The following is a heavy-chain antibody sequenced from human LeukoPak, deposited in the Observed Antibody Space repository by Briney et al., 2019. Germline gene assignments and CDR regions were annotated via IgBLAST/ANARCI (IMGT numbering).Heavy chain of an antibody. D-gene: IGHD3-22*01. V-gene: IGHV3-23*01. J-gene: IGHJ4*02. CDR2: ISGSGSST. CDR3: AKMRDYDSNNYFDY. CDR1: GFIFSSYG. Sequence: PGGSLRLSCAASGFIFSSYGMHWVRQAPGKGLEWVSSISGSGSSTYYADPVKGPFTISRDNSKNTLYLQMNSLRAEDTAVYYCAKMRDYDSNNYFDYWGQGTLVTVSS.